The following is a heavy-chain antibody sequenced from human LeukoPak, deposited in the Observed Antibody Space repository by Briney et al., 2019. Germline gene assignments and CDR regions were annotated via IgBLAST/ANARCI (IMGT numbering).Heavy chain of an antibody. V-gene: IGHV3-23*01. J-gene: IGHJ4*02. CDR3: AQAPIAVAGYFDY. Sequence: PGGSLRLSCAASGFTFSSYAMSWVRQAPGKGLEWVSAISGSGGSTYYADSVKGRFTISRDNSKNTLYLQMSSLRAEDTAVYYCAQAPIAVAGYFDYWGQGTLVTVSS. CDR1: GFTFSSYA. D-gene: IGHD6-19*01. CDR2: ISGSGGST.